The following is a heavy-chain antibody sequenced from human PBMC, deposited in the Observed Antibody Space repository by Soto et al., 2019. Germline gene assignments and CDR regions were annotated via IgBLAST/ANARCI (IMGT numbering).Heavy chain of an antibody. J-gene: IGHJ5*02. Sequence: SETLSLTCTVSGGSISSYYWSWIRQPPGKGLEWIGYIYYSGSTNYNPSLKSRVTISVDTSKNQFSLKLSSVTAADTAVYYCARVWSKFGWFDPWGQGTLVTVSS. CDR3: ARVWSKFGWFDP. V-gene: IGHV4-59*01. CDR2: IYYSGST. D-gene: IGHD3-10*01. CDR1: GGSISSYY.